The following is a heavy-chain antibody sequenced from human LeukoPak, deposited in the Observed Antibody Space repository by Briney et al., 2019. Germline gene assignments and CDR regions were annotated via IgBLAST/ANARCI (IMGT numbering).Heavy chain of an antibody. J-gene: IGHJ4*02. V-gene: IGHV3-21*01. CDR1: GFTFSSYS. Sequence: GGSLRLSCAASGFTFSSYSMNWVRQAPGKGLEWVSSISSSSSYIYYADSVKGRFTISRDNAKNSLYLQMNSLRAEDTAVYYCAREVTMVRGVIMAFDYWGQGTLVTVSS. D-gene: IGHD3-10*01. CDR3: AREVTMVRGVIMAFDY. CDR2: ISSSSSYI.